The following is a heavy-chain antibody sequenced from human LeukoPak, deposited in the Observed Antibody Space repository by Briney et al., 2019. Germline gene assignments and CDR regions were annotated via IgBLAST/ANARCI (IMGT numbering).Heavy chain of an antibody. CDR2: IDSTGST. J-gene: IGHJ4*02. CDR1: GILVSSNY. CDR3: ARVVRGVTPDY. V-gene: IGHV3-66*01. D-gene: IGHD3-10*01. Sequence: GGSLRLSCVASGILVSSNYMSWVRQAPGKGLEWVSFIDSTGSTYYADSVKGRFTISRDNSRNTLYLQMNSLRVEDTAVYYCARVVRGVTPDYWGQGTLVTVSS.